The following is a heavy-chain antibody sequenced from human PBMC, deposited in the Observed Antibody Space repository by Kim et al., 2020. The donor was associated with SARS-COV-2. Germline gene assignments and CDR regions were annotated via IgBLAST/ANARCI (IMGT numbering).Heavy chain of an antibody. CDR1: GGSISSGGYY. V-gene: IGHV4-31*03. CDR3: ARSRYSSSWYVVGNDY. CDR2: IYYSGST. D-gene: IGHD6-13*01. Sequence: SETLSLTCTVSGGSISSGGYYWSWIRQHPGKGLEWIGYIYYSGSTYYNPSLKSRVTISVDTSKNQFSLKLSSVTAADTAVYYCARSRYSSSWYVVGNDYWGQGTLVTVSS. J-gene: IGHJ4*02.